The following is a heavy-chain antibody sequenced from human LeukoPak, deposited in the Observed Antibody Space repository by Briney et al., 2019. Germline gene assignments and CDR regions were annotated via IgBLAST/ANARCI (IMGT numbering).Heavy chain of an antibody. J-gene: IGHJ4*02. Sequence: GRSLRLSCSPSGFTSTRSAMHWVPQAPGKGLEDVSAISSNGGTTNYAASVKGRLTIYRDNSRNTPQLQMRSLRREDPAVTVCVADGSSGSFFDYWGQGTLVSVSS. CDR3: VADGSSGSFFDY. V-gene: IGHV3-64D*06. D-gene: IGHD3-10*01. CDR2: ISSNGGTT. CDR1: GFTSTRSA.